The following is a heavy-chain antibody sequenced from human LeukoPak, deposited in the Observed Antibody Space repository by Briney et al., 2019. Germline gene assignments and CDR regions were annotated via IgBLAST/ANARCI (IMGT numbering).Heavy chain of an antibody. D-gene: IGHD1-14*01. Sequence: PSETLSLTCTVSGGSISSYSWSWIRQPAGRGLEWIGRIYTSGTTNDNPTLKSRVTISVDKSKNQLSLKLGSVTAADTAVYYCAKDKMDIGSDACDMWGQGTMLTVSS. CDR3: AKDKMDIGSDACDM. V-gene: IGHV4-4*07. CDR1: GGSISSYS. J-gene: IGHJ3*02. CDR2: IYTSGTT.